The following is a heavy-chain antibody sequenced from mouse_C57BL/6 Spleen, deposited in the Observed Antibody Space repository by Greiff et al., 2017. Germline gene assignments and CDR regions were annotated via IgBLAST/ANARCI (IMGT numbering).Heavy chain of an antibody. CDR2: IRSKSNNYAT. V-gene: IGHV10-1*01. Sequence: EVKLLESGGGLVQPKGSLKLSCAASGFSFNTYAMNWVRQAPGKGLEWVARIRSKSNNYATYYADSVKDRFTISRDDSESMLYLQMNNLKTEDTAMYYCVRGILRDYAMDYWGQGTSVTVSS. D-gene: IGHD1-1*01. CDR1: GFSFNTYA. J-gene: IGHJ4*01. CDR3: VRGILRDYAMDY.